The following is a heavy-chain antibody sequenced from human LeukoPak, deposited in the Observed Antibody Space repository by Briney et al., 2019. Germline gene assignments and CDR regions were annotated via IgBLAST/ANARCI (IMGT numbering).Heavy chain of an antibody. CDR1: RDTFTNNA. V-gene: IGHV1-69*01. CDR2: IIPIFGTA. J-gene: IGHJ4*02. Sequence: SVKVSCKASRDTFTNNAISWVRQAPGQGLEWMGGIIPIFGTAHYAQKFQGRVTITADESTSTAYMELSSLRSEDTAVYYCARAGGYCGRISCPYYFDYWGQGSLVAVSS. CDR3: ARAGGYCGRISCPYYFDY. D-gene: IGHD2-15*01.